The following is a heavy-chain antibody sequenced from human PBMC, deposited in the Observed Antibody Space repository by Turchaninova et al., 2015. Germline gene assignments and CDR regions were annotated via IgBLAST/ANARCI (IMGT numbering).Heavy chain of an antibody. Sequence: PGRTLRLSCTASGFTFGDYAMSWVRQAPGKGLEWVGFIRSKAYGGTTEYAASVKGRFTIPRDDSKSIAYLQMNSLKTEDTAVYYCTRGYDYSLTLYYYYYYMDVWGKGTTVTVSS. CDR1: GFTFGDYA. V-gene: IGHV3-49*04. D-gene: IGHD4-11*01. J-gene: IGHJ6*03. CDR3: TRGYDYSLTLYYYYYYMDV. CDR2: IRSKAYGGTT.